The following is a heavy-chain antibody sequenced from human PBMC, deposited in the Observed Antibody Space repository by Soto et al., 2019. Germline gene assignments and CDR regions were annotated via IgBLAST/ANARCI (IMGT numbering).Heavy chain of an antibody. CDR1: GGTFSSYT. J-gene: IGHJ4*02. CDR3: ARLYSGYETDTFDY. D-gene: IGHD5-12*01. Sequence: SVKVSCKASGGTFSSYTISWVRQAPGQGLEWMGRIIPILGIANYAQKFQGRVTITADKSTSTAYMELSSLRSEDTAVYYCARLYSGYETDTFDYWGQGTLVTVSS. V-gene: IGHV1-69*02. CDR2: IIPILGIA.